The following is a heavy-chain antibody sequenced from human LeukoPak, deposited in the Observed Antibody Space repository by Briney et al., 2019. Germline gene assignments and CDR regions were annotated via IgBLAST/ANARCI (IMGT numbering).Heavy chain of an antibody. V-gene: IGHV1-46*01. Sequence: ASVKVSCKASGYTFTSYYIHWVRQAPGQGLEWMGIINPIGGTTDYAQKFQGRVTMTRDTSMSTAYMELNSLGSEDTAIYYCARGLGDYNTDWFPVSGYWGQGTPVTVSS. CDR3: ARGLGDYNTDWFPVSGY. CDR2: INPIGGTT. D-gene: IGHD3-9*01. J-gene: IGHJ4*02. CDR1: GYTFTSYY.